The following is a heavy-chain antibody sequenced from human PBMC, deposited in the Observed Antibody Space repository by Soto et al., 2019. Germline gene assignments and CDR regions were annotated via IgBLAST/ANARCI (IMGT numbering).Heavy chain of an antibody. Sequence: SETLSLTCTVSGDSISRNSYYWGWVRQPPGKGLEWIGSIYHTGRTNHNPSLRSRVTISVDTSENQFSLRLASVTAVDTAVYYCARVKDFGDLFDSWGQGTLVTVSS. D-gene: IGHD4-17*01. CDR3: ARVKDFGDLFDS. V-gene: IGHV4-39*01. CDR1: GDSISRNSYY. CDR2: IYHTGRT. J-gene: IGHJ4*02.